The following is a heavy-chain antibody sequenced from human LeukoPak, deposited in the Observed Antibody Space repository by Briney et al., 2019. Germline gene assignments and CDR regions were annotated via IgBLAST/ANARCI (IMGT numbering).Heavy chain of an antibody. CDR1: GFTFSIYA. CDR2: ISDSGGET. V-gene: IGHV3-23*01. D-gene: IGHD6-19*01. Sequence: GGSLRLSCTASGFTFSIYAMSWVRQAPGKGLEYVSTISDSGGETNYAVSVKGRFTISRDNSKNTLYLQMGSLRAEDMAVYYCARGSSGWYVTNWFDPWGQGTLVTVSS. CDR3: ARGSSGWYVTNWFDP. J-gene: IGHJ5*02.